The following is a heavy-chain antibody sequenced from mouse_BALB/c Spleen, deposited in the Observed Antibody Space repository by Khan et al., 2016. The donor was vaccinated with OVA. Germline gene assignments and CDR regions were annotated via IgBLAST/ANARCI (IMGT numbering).Heavy chain of an antibody. D-gene: IGHD2-14*01. Sequence: DVKLVESGGDSVKPGGSLKLSCAVSGFTFSTYAMSWVRQTPEKRLEWVASISSGGSTYYPDSVKGRFTISRDNARNIVYLQMNSLRSEDMAMYYCAREAYRYDEYYFDYWGQGTTLTVSS. CDR2: ISSGGST. J-gene: IGHJ2*01. CDR1: GFTFSTYA. V-gene: IGHV5-6-5*01. CDR3: AREAYRYDEYYFDY.